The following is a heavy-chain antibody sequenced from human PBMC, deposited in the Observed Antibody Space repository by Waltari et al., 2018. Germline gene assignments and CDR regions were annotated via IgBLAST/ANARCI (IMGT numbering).Heavy chain of an antibody. D-gene: IGHD2-2*01. CDR3: ARDRRLVVPAAIHYYYGMDV. CDR1: GYTFTSYG. Sequence: QVQLVQSGAEVKKPGASVKVSCKASGYTFTSYGISWVRQAPGQGLEWMGWISPYNGNTNYAQKLQGRVTMTTDTSTSTAYMELRSLRSDDTAVYYCARDRRLVVPAAIHYYYGMDVWGQGTTVTVSS. V-gene: IGHV1-18*01. J-gene: IGHJ6*02. CDR2: ISPYNGNT.